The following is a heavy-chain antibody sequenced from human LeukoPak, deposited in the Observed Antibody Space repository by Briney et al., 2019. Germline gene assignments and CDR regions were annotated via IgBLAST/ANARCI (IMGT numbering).Heavy chain of an antibody. Sequence: SETLSLTCAVYGGSFSGYYWSWIRQPPGKGLEWLGEINHSGSTNYNPSLKSRVTISVDTSKNQFSLKLSSVTAADTAVYYCARGRDYDFWSGYYSYWGQGTLVTVSS. CDR1: GGSFSGYY. CDR3: ARGRDYDFWSGYYSY. J-gene: IGHJ4*02. CDR2: INHSGST. D-gene: IGHD3-3*01. V-gene: IGHV4-34*01.